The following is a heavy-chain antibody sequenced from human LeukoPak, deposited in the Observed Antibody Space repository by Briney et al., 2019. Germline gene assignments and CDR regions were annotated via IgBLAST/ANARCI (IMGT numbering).Heavy chain of an antibody. D-gene: IGHD3-22*01. J-gene: IGHJ4*02. CDR2: INHSGST. Sequence: SETLSLTRAVYGGSFRGYYWSWIRQPPGKGLEWIGEINHSGSTNYNPSLKSRVTISVDTSKNQFSLKLSSVTAADTAVYYCARRPTMIVVDVWGQGTLVTVSS. V-gene: IGHV4-34*01. CDR1: GGSFRGYY. CDR3: ARRPTMIVVDV.